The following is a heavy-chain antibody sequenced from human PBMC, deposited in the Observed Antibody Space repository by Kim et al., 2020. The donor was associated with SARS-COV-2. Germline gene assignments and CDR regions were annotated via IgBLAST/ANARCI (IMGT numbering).Heavy chain of an antibody. J-gene: IGHJ4*02. V-gene: IGHV1-18*04. CDR2: ISAYNGNT. Sequence: ASVKVSCKASGYTFTSYGISWVRQAPGQGLEWMGWISAYNGNTNYAQKLQGRVTMTTDTSTSTAYMELRSLRSDDTAVYYCAFQSWGFPRYGSGTGFDYWGQGTLVTVSS. CDR1: GYTFTSYG. D-gene: IGHD3-10*01. CDR3: AFQSWGFPRYGSGTGFDY.